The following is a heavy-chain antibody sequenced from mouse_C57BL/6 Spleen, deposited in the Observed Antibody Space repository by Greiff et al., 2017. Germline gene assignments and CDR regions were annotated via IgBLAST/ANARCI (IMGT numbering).Heavy chain of an antibody. CDR2: IVPSDSYT. Sequence: QVQLQQSGAELVMPGASVKLSCKASGYTFTSYWMPWVKQRPGQGLEWIGEIVPSDSYTNYNQKFKGKSTFTVDKSSSTAYMQLRSLTSEDSAVYYCARGGITTAGYFDDWGQGTTLTVSS. D-gene: IGHD1-2*01. V-gene: IGHV1-69*01. J-gene: IGHJ2*01. CDR1: GYTFTSYW. CDR3: ARGGITTAGYFDD.